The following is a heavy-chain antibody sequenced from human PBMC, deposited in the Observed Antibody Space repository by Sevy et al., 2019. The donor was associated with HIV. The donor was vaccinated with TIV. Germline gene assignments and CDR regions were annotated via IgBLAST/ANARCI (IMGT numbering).Heavy chain of an antibody. J-gene: IGHJ4*02. CDR3: AREGCTKPHDY. CDR1: GFTFSKYS. D-gene: IGHD2-8*01. V-gene: IGHV3-23*01. Sequence: GGSLRVSCEASGFTFSKYSMSWVRQAPGKGLEWVSTFSFGCGRLNYADSVKGRFTISRDDSKNTLYLQMNSLRAEDTAVYYCAREGCTKPHDYWGQGTLVTVSS. CDR2: FSFGCGRL.